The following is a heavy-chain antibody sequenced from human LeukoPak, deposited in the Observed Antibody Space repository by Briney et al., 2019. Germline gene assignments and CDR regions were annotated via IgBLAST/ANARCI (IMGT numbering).Heavy chain of an antibody. J-gene: IGHJ4*02. V-gene: IGHV1-46*01. D-gene: IGHD3-22*01. CDR1: GYTSTSYY. CDR2: INPSGGST. Sequence: ASVKVSCKASGYTSTSYYMRWVRQAPGQGLEWMGIINPSGGSTSYAQKFQGRVTMTRDTSTSTVYMELSSLRSEDTAVYYCAREEVDSSGYYHSGYWGQGTLVTVSS. CDR3: AREEVDSSGYYHSGY.